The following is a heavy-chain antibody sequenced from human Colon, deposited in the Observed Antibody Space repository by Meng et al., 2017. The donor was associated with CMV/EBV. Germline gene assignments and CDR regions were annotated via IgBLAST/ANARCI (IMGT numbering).Heavy chain of an antibody. J-gene: IGHJ6*02. Sequence: ASVQVSCKASGYTFTDFYIHWVRQAPGQGLEWMGWINPNSGGTSSAQNFQGRVTMTRDTSISTAYMDLSRLRSDDTAVYYCARSEKSTRDYYYFYGMDVWGQGTTVTVSS. D-gene: IGHD2/OR15-2a*01. CDR3: ARSEKSTRDYYYFYGMDV. CDR1: GYTFTDFY. CDR2: INPNSGGT. V-gene: IGHV1-2*02.